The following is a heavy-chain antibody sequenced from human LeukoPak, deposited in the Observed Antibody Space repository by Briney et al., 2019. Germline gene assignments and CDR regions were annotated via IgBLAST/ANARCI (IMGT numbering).Heavy chain of an antibody. CDR3: ARPGYCGPDRCSGIDV. J-gene: IGHJ6*02. Sequence: GESLKISCKGSGYRFNIYWIAWVRQMPGKGLEWIGISYPGDADTRYSPSCHGQVTISAYKSLNTADLQWSSLKASDTAIYYCARPGYCGPDRCSGIDVWGQGTTVTVSS. D-gene: IGHD2-21*01. V-gene: IGHV5-51*01. CDR2: SYPGDADT. CDR1: GYRFNIYW.